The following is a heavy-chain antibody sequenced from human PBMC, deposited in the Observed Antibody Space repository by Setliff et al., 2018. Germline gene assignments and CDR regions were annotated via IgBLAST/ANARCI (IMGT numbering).Heavy chain of an antibody. D-gene: IGHD2-2*01. V-gene: IGHV4-38-2*01. J-gene: IGHJ5*02. CDR3: VRTFNGSPADR. CDR2: IYYTGIT. Sequence: SETLSLTCAVSGSSISANHYWGWVRQPPGKGLEWIGLIYYTGITYYNPSLKSRVTISEDMSENQISLKLNPVTAADTAVYYCVRTFNGSPADRWGQGTLVTVSS. CDR1: GSSISANHY.